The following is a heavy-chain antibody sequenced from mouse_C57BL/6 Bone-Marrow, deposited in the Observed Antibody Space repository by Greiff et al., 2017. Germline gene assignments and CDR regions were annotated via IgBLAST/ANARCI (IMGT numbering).Heavy chain of an antibody. CDR1: GFSLTSYG. V-gene: IGHV2-4*01. Sequence: VKLMASGPGLVQPSQSLSITCTVSGFSLTSYGVHWVRQPPGTGLEWLGVIWSGGSTDYNAAFISRLSISKDNSNRQVFFKMNSLQADDSAIYYCAKRGGSYWYFDVWGTGTTVTVSS. J-gene: IGHJ1*03. CDR3: AKRGGSYWYFDV. CDR2: IWSGGST.